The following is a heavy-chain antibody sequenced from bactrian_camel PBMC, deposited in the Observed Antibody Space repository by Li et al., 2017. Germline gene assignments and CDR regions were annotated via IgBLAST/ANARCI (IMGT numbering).Heavy chain of an antibody. D-gene: IGHD2*01. CDR2: IDSDGST. Sequence: HVQLVESGGGSVQAGGSLRLSCAGSGYRYSSFCMGWFRQAPGKEREGVATIDSDGSTSYPESVKGRFAISKDNDKKTLYLQMNSLKPEDTAMYYCAADRRLRRYCSGNLSGFGYWGQGTQVTVS. CDR3: AADRRLRRYCSGNLSGFGY. CDR1: GYRYSSFC. V-gene: IGHV3S26*01. J-gene: IGHJ6*01.